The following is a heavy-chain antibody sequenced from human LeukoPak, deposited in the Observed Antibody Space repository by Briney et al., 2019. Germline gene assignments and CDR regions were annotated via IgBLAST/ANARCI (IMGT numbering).Heavy chain of an antibody. CDR1: GGSISSGDYY. V-gene: IGHV4-30-4*01. CDR2: IYYSGST. Sequence: SETLSLTCTDSGGSISSGDYYWSWIRQPPGKGLEWIGYIYYSGSTYYNPSLKSRVTISVDTSKNQFSLKLSSVTAADTAVYYCARSVSTYYDFWSGSPGYYYGMDVWGQGTTVTVSS. D-gene: IGHD3-3*01. J-gene: IGHJ6*02. CDR3: ARSVSTYYDFWSGSPGYYYGMDV.